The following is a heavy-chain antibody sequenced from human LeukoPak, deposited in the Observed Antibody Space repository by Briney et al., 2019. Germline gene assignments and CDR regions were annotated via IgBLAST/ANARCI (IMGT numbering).Heavy chain of an antibody. V-gene: IGHV4-31*03. J-gene: IGHJ1*01. Sequence: PSQTLSLTCTVSGGSISSGGYYWSWIRQHPGKGLEWIGYIYYSGSTYYNPSLKSRVTISVDTSKNQFSLKLSSVTAADTAVYYCARLDHYDSSGYGYFQHWGQGTLVTVSS. CDR3: ARLDHYDSSGYGYFQH. CDR2: IYYSGST. CDR1: GGSISSGGYY. D-gene: IGHD3-22*01.